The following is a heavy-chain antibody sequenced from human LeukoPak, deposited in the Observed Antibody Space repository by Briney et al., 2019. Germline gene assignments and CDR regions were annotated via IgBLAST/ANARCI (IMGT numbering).Heavy chain of an antibody. CDR1: GYTFTGYY. Sequence: ASVKVSCKASGYTFTGYYMHWVRQAPGQGLEWMGWINPNSGGTNYAQKFQGRVTMTRDTSISTAYMELSRLRSDDTAVYYCARDGYSGSYAPYSWFDPWGQGTLVTVSS. CDR3: ARDGYSGSYAPYSWFDP. CDR2: INPNSGGT. J-gene: IGHJ5*02. V-gene: IGHV1-2*02. D-gene: IGHD1-26*01.